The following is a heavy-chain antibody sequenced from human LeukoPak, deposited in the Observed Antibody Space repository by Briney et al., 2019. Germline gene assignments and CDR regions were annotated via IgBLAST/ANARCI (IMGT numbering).Heavy chain of an antibody. D-gene: IGHD6-13*01. J-gene: IGHJ5*02. CDR2: INPNSGGT. CDR1: GYTFTGYY. V-gene: IGHV1-2*02. Sequence: GASVKVSCKASGYTFTGYYMHWVRQAPGQGLEWMGWINPNSGGTNYAQKFQGRVTMTRNTSISTAYMELSSLRSEDTAVYYCARAGAAAAVDPWGQGTLVTVSS. CDR3: ARAGAAAAVDP.